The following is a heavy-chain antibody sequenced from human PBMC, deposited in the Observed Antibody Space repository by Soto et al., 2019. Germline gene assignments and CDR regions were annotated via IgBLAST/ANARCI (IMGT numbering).Heavy chain of an antibody. V-gene: IGHV4-39*01. Sequence: SETLSLTCIVSGESISSSSYYWGWIRQPPGKGLEWIGSIYYSGRTYYNPSFKSRVTISIDTSKNQFSRKLSSVTATDTAVYFCARQRTTVVTQAYFDHLGKGALGTVAS. CDR2: IYYSGRT. CDR3: ARQRTTVVTQAYFDH. J-gene: IGHJ4*02. CDR1: GESISSSSYY. D-gene: IGHD2-21*02.